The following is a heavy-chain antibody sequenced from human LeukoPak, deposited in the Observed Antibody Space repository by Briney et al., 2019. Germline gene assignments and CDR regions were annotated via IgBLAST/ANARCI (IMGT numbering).Heavy chain of an antibody. CDR1: GFTFDDYA. J-gene: IGHJ4*02. CDR3: AKSALVLMVYADIDY. V-gene: IGHV3-9*01. Sequence: GGSLRLSCAASGFTFDDYAMHWVRQAPVKGLEWVSGISWNSGSIGYADSVKGRFTISRDNAKNSLYLQMNSLRAEDTALYYCAKSALVLMVYADIDYWGQGTLVTVSS. D-gene: IGHD2-8*01. CDR2: ISWNSGSI.